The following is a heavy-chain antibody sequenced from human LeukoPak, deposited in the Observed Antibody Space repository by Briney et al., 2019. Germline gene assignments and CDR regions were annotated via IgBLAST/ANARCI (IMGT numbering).Heavy chain of an antibody. J-gene: IGHJ4*02. CDR3: ARDANYYDSRGENYFNY. Sequence: PGGSLRLSCAASGFAFSSYWMSWVRQAPGKGLEWVAKIKRDGSDTYYVDSVKGRFTISRDNDKNSLYLQLNSLRVEDTAVYYCARDANYYDSRGENYFNYWGQGTLVTVSS. CDR2: IKRDGSDT. CDR1: GFAFSSYW. D-gene: IGHD3-22*01. V-gene: IGHV3-7*01.